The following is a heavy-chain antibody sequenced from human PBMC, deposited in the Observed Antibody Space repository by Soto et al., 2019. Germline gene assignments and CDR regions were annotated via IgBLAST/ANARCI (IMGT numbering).Heavy chain of an antibody. J-gene: IGHJ5*02. CDR2: IYYSGST. CDR3: ASIPSHCSGGSCHRWFDP. CDR1: GGSISSYY. D-gene: IGHD2-15*01. Sequence: SETLSLTCTVSGGSISSYYWSWIRQPPGKGLEWIGYIYYSGSTNYNPSLKSRVTISVDTSKNQFSLKLSSVTAADTAVYYCASIPSHCSGGSCHRWFDPRGQGTLVTVSS. V-gene: IGHV4-59*01.